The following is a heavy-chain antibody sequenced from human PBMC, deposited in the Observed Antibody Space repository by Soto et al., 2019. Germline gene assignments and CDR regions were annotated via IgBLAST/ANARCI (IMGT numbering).Heavy chain of an antibody. CDR1: GYTFTNYG. CDR3: ARYIAAAGAFDI. Sequence: ASVKVSCKTSGYTFTNYGISWVRQAPGQGLEWMGWITPNNGGTNYAQKFQGWVTMTRDTSISTAYMELSRLRSDDTAVYYCARYIAAAGAFDIWGQGTMVTVSS. CDR2: ITPNNGGT. V-gene: IGHV1-2*04. J-gene: IGHJ3*02. D-gene: IGHD6-13*01.